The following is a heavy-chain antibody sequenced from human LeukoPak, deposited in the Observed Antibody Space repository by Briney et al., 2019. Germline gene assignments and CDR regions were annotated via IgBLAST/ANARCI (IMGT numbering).Heavy chain of an antibody. CDR2: IYYSGST. Sequence: SETLSLTCTVSGGSISNYYWSWIRQPPGKGLEWIGYIYYSGSTNYNPSLKSRVTISVDTSKDQFSLKLSSVTAADTAVYYCARVMWLVDLLAAFDIWGQGTMVTVSS. J-gene: IGHJ3*02. CDR3: ARVMWLVDLLAAFDI. CDR1: GGSISNYY. D-gene: IGHD6-19*01. V-gene: IGHV4-59*01.